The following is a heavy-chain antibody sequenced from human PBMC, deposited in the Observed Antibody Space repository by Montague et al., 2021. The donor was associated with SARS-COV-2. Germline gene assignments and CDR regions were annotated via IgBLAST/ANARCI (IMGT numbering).Heavy chain of an antibody. V-gene: IGHV4-61*01. CDR1: DGSVGSGFYY. CDR2: IYYTGST. CDR3: ARDTVLVPRVPDK. D-gene: IGHD2-15*01. Sequence: SETLSLTCTVSDGSVGSGFYYWNWIRQTPGKGLEWIGHIYYTGSTNYHPSLKSRVTISVDASKTQFSLKLTSVTAADTAVYYCARDTVLVPRVPDKWGQGVLVTVSS. J-gene: IGHJ4*02.